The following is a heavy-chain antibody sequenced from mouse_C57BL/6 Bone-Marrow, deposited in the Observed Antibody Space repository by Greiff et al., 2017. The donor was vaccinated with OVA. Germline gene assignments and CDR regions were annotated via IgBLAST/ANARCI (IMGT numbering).Heavy chain of an antibody. D-gene: IGHD1-1*01. J-gene: IGHJ3*01. CDR2: ISNGGGST. Sequence: EVMLVESGGGLVQPGGSLKLSCAASGFTFSDYYMYWVRQTPEKRLEWVAYISNGGGSTYYPDTVKGRFTISRDNAKNTLYLQMSRLKSEDTAMYYCASPIDYCSSLWFAYWGQGTLVTVSA. CDR3: ASPIDYCSSLWFAY. V-gene: IGHV5-12*01. CDR1: GFTFSDYY.